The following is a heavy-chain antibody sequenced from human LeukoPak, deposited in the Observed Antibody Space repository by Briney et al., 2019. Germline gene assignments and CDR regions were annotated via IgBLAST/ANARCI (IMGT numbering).Heavy chain of an antibody. V-gene: IGHV3-53*01. D-gene: IGHD6-13*01. Sequence: GGSLRLSCAASGFTFSNYWMHWVRQAPGKGLEWVSVIYSGGSTYYADSVKGRFTISRDNSKNTLYLQMNSLRAEDTAVYYCARVRRPYSSSWYRVNWFDPWGQGTLVTVSS. CDR2: IYSGGST. CDR1: GFTFSNYW. CDR3: ARVRRPYSSSWYRVNWFDP. J-gene: IGHJ5*02.